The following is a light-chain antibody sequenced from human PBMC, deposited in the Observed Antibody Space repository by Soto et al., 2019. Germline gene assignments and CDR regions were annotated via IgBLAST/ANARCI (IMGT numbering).Light chain of an antibody. V-gene: IGKV3-15*01. J-gene: IGKJ1*01. CDR1: QNIRSA. CDR3: QQFNDWPRT. Sequence: EIVLTQSPGTLSLSPGAGATLSCRASQNIRSALAWYQQKPGQAPRLLMYDSSNRANGVPARFSASGSGTEFTLTITSLQSEDFAVYYCQQFNDWPRTFGQGTKVDIK. CDR2: DSS.